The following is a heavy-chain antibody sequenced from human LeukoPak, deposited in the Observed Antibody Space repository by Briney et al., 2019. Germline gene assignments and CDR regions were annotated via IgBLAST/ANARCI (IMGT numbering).Heavy chain of an antibody. J-gene: IGHJ3*01. Sequence: PSETLSLTCAVSGASITTKTYYWGWIRQPPGRRLEWIGNIDSSGSTIYNPSLKSRVTMSVDSSKNQFSLSLTSVTAADTAVYFCAILPLIWGQGTMVTVSS. CDR2: IDSSGST. CDR1: GASITTKTYY. D-gene: IGHD2/OR15-2a*01. CDR3: AILPLI. V-gene: IGHV4-39*01.